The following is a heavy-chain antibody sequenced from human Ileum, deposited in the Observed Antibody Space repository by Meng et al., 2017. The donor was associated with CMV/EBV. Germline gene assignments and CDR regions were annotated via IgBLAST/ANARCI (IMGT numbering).Heavy chain of an antibody. D-gene: IGHD2/OR15-2a*01. CDR3: AKDLIDLLAGPDSHGMDV. Sequence: GESLKISCAASGFNFYTYGMHWVRRTPGQGLEWVAFLSYDGDIIYYADSVNGRFTISRDNSKNTLYLQMNSLRTEDSATYYCAKDLIDLLAGPDSHGMDVWGQGTTVTVSS. J-gene: IGHJ6*02. CDR2: LSYDGDII. CDR1: GFNFYTYG. V-gene: IGHV3-30*19.